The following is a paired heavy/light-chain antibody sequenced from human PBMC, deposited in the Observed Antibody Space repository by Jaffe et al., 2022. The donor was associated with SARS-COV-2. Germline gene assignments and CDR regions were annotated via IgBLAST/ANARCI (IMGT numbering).Light chain of an antibody. Sequence: QSVLTQPPSASGTPGQRVTISCSGSSSNIGSNPVNWFQQLPGTAPKLLIYSNNQRPSGVPDRFSGSKSGTSASLAISGLQSEDEADYYCAAWDDSLNGVFGGGTKLTVL. J-gene: IGLJ2*01. CDR3: AAWDDSLNGV. CDR1: SSNIGSNP. V-gene: IGLV1-44*01. CDR2: SNN.
Heavy chain of an antibody. V-gene: IGHV4-61*01. D-gene: IGHD3-22*01. CDR3: ARGKVDYYDSTGYYLDWYFDL. CDR1: GGSVSSGSYY. J-gene: IGHJ2*01. Sequence: QVQLQESGPGLVKPSETLSLTCTVSGGSVSSGSYYWSWIRQPPGKGLEWIGYIYYSGSTNYNPSLKSRVTISVDTSKNQFSLKLSSVTAADTAVYYCARGKVDYYDSTGYYLDWYFDLWGRGTLVTVSS. CDR2: IYYSGST.